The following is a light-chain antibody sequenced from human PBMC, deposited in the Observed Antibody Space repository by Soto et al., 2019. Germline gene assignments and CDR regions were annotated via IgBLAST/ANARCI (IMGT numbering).Light chain of an antibody. V-gene: IGLV2-23*01. J-gene: IGLJ2*01. CDR1: SSDVGNYNL. CDR3: SSYSQTASVL. Sequence: QSALTQPASVSGSPGQSITISCIGSSSDVGNYNLVSWYQQHPGKAPKLIIYEGSKRPSGVSDRFSGSKSDNTASLTISGLLAEDEAGYYCSSYSQTASVLIGGGTKLTVL. CDR2: EGS.